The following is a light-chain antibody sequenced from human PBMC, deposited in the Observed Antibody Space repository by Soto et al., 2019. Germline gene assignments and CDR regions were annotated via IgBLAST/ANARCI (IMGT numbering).Light chain of an antibody. V-gene: IGLV8-61*01. CDR3: VLYMGSGIPWV. CDR1: SGSVSTSYY. J-gene: IGLJ3*02. CDR2: STN. Sequence: QTVVTQEPSFSVSPGGTVTLTCGLSSGSVSTSYYPGWYQQTPGQPPRTLIYSTNTRSSGVPDRFSGSILGNKAALTITGAQADDESDYYCVLYMGSGIPWVFGGGPQLTVL.